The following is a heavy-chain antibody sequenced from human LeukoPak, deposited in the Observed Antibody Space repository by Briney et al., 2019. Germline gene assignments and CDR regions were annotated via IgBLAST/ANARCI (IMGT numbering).Heavy chain of an antibody. V-gene: IGHV3-30*04. CDR3: ANFGSESYYRRD. D-gene: IGHD3-10*01. CDR1: GFTFSSYA. CDR2: ISYDGSNK. Sequence: GGSLRLSCAASGFTFSSYAMHWVRQAPGKGLEWVAVISYDGSNKYYADSVKGRFTISRDNSKNTLYMQMNSLRAEDRAVYYCANFGSESYYRRDWGQGPLVPVSS. J-gene: IGHJ1*01.